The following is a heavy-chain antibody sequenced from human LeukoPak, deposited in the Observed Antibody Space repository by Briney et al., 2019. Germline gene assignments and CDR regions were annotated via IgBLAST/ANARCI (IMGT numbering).Heavy chain of an antibody. Sequence: SETLSLTCAVSGYSITSGYYWGWIRQPPGKGLEWIGSIYHSGTTYYNPSLKSRVSISVDTSKIQFSLRLSSVTAADTAMYYCARGRIAAAGRGYFDYWGQGTLVTVSS. D-gene: IGHD6-13*01. J-gene: IGHJ4*02. CDR1: GYSITSGYY. CDR3: ARGRIAAAGRGYFDY. V-gene: IGHV4-38-2*01. CDR2: IYHSGTT.